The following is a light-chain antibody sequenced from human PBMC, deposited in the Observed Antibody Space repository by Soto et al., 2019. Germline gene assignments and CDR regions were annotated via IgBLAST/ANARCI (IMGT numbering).Light chain of an antibody. CDR3: QQYNNWPPVT. V-gene: IGKV3D-15*01. Sequence: IVLTQSPGTLSWSPGERVTLSCRASQSISRNYVAWYQQKPGLAPRLIMYNGSRRAAGIPDRFSGSGSGTEFTLTISSLQSEDFAVYYCQQYNNWPPVTFGQGTKVDIK. J-gene: IGKJ1*01. CDR2: NGS. CDR1: QSISRN.